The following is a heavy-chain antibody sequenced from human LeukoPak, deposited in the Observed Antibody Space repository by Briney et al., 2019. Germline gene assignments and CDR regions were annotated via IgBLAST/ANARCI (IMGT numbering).Heavy chain of an antibody. CDR1: GFTFSNYV. CDR3: AKGLWDYYGSGIMYYTMDV. CDR2: ISGSGGRT. J-gene: IGHJ6*02. D-gene: IGHD3-10*01. V-gene: IGHV3-23*01. Sequence: GGSLRLSCAASGFTFSNYVMGWVRHAPGKGLEWISTISGSGGRTYYADSVKGWFTISRDNSKNTLYLQVNSLRAEDTAVYYCAKGLWDYYGSGIMYYTMDVWGQGTTVTVSS.